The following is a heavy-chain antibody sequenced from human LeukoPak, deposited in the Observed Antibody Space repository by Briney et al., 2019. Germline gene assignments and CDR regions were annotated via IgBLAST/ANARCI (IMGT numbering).Heavy chain of an antibody. CDR1: GGSISSGGYY. J-gene: IGHJ4*02. V-gene: IGHV4-30-2*01. CDR3: ARQPPSVVVVAALFDY. Sequence: SETLSLTCTVSGGSISSGGYYWSWIRQPPGKGLEWIGYIYHSGSTYYNPSLKTRVTISVDRSKNQFSLKLSSVTAADTAVYYCARQPPSVVVVAALFDYWGQGTLVTVSS. D-gene: IGHD2-15*01. CDR2: IYHSGST.